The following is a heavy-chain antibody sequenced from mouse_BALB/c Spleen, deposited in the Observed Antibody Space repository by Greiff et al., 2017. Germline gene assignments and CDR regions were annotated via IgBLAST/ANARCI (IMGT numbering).Heavy chain of an antibody. CDR1: GFSLTSYG. J-gene: IGHJ4*01. V-gene: IGHV2-6-7*01. Sequence: VQLQQSGPGLVQPSQSLSITCTVSGFSLTSYGVHWVRQPPGKGLEWLGMIWGDGSTDYNSALKSRLSISKDNSKSQVFLKMNSLQTDDTARYYCARDITTGYYAMDYWGQGTSVTVSS. D-gene: IGHD1-2*01. CDR2: IWGDGST. CDR3: ARDITTGYYAMDY.